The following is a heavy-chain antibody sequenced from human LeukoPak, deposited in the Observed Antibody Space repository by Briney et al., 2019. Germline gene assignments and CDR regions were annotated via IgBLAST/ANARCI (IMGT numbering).Heavy chain of an antibody. CDR1: GFTFSSHG. Sequence: GGSLRLSCAASGFTFSSHGMHWVRQAPGKGLEWVSYISGSDSSKYYADSVKGRFTISRDNAKNSLYLQMNSLRADDTAVYYCARRNYGIGFDFWGQGTLVTVSS. CDR2: ISGSDSSK. J-gene: IGHJ4*02. CDR3: ARRNYGIGFDF. D-gene: IGHD3-9*01. V-gene: IGHV3-48*04.